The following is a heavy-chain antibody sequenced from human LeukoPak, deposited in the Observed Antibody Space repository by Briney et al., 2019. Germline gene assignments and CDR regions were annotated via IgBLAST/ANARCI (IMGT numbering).Heavy chain of an antibody. Sequence: ASVKVSCKASGYTFTSYYMHWVRQAPGQGLEWMGIINPSGGSTSYAQKFQGRVTITRDTSASTAYMELSSLRSEDTAVYYCASLGSSDAFDIWGQGTMVTVSS. CDR3: ASLGSSDAFDI. D-gene: IGHD2-2*03. CDR1: GYTFTSYY. V-gene: IGHV1-46*01. J-gene: IGHJ3*02. CDR2: INPSGGST.